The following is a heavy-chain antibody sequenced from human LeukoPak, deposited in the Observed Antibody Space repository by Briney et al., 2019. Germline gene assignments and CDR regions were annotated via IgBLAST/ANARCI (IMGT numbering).Heavy chain of an antibody. J-gene: IGHJ4*02. V-gene: IGHV3-30*02. CDR3: AKTYYYDSSGYYYRGRGYYFDY. CDR2: IRYDGSNK. CDR1: GFTFSSYG. Sequence: GGSLRLSCAASGFTFSSYGMHWVRQAPGKGLEWVAFIRYDGSNKYYADSVKGRFTISRDNSKNTLYLQMNSLRAEDTAVYYCAKTYYYDSSGYYYRGRGYYFDYWGRGTLVTVSS. D-gene: IGHD3-22*01.